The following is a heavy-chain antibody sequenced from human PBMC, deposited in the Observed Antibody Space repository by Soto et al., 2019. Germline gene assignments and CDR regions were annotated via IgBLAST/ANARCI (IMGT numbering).Heavy chain of an antibody. CDR2: IYYSGST. Sequence: PSETLSLTCTVSGGSISSSSYYWGWIRQPPGKGLEWIGSIYYSGSTYYNPSLKSRVTISVDTSKNQFSLKVSSVTAADTAVYYCARRGSGSYSDYWGQGTLVTVS. V-gene: IGHV4-39*01. CDR3: ARRGSGSYSDY. J-gene: IGHJ4*02. CDR1: GGSISSSSYY. D-gene: IGHD3-10*01.